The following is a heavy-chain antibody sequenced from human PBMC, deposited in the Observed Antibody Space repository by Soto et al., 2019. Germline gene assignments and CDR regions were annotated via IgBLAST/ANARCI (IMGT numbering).Heavy chain of an antibody. D-gene: IGHD6-13*01. CDR3: ASPAPALGGSSWTARYGMDV. J-gene: IGHJ6*02. Sequence: PGESLKISCKGSGYSFTSYWISWVRQMPGKGLEWMGRIDPSDSYTNYSPSFQGHVTISADKSISTAYLQWSSLKASDTAMYYCASPAPALGGSSWTARYGMDVWGQGTTVTVSS. CDR1: GYSFTSYW. V-gene: IGHV5-10-1*01. CDR2: IDPSDSYT.